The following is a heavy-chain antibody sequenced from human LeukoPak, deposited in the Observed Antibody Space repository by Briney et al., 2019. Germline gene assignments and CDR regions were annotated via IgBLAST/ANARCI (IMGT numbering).Heavy chain of an antibody. D-gene: IGHD2-2*01. V-gene: IGHV3-23*01. CDR1: GFTFSSYA. J-gene: IGHJ6*02. Sequence: PGGSLRLSCAASGFTFSSYAMSWVRQAPGKGLEWVSAISGSGGSTYYADSVKGRSTISRDNSKNTLYLQMNSLRAEDTAVYYCAKVVVPAASYYYYYGMDVWGQGTTVTVSS. CDR2: ISGSGGST. CDR3: AKVVVPAASYYYYYGMDV.